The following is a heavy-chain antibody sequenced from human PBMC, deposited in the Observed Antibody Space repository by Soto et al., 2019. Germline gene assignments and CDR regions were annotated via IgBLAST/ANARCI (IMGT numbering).Heavy chain of an antibody. CDR3: AKLPGNSGSYPFDY. J-gene: IGHJ4*02. Sequence: GGSLRLSCAASGFTFSSYAMSWVSKALGKGLEWVSAISGSGGSTYYADSVKGRFTISRDNSKNTLYLQMNSLRAEDTVVYYCAKLPGNSGSYPFDYWGQGTLVTVSS. V-gene: IGHV3-23*01. CDR2: ISGSGGST. D-gene: IGHD1-26*01. CDR1: GFTFSSYA.